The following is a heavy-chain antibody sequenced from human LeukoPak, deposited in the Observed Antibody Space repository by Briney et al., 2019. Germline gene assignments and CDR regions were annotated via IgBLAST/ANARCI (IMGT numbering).Heavy chain of an antibody. CDR2: INSDGSST. D-gene: IGHD2-21*01. CDR1: GFTFSNYW. CDR3: ARDCGRSRDYGMDV. J-gene: IGHJ6*02. Sequence: PGGSLKLSCAASGFTFSNYWMHWVRHAPGKGLVWVSRINSDGSSTGYADSVKGRFTISRDNAKNTLYLQMNSLRVEDTAVYYCARDCGRSRDYGMDVWGPGTTVTVSS. V-gene: IGHV3-74*01.